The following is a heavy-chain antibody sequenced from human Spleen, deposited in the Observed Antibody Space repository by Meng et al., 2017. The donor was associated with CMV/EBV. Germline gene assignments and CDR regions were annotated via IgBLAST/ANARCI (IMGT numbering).Heavy chain of an antibody. CDR2: INPQSGNT. J-gene: IGHJ3*02. CDR3: ARALTGTTDAGGAFDI. D-gene: IGHD1-20*01. CDR1: GYIFTSFD. V-gene: IGHV1-8*01. Sequence: ASVKVSCKASGYIFTSFDISWIRQATGQGLEWMGWINPQSGNTGYAQKFQGRVTMTRDTSTSTVYMELSSLRSEDTAVYYCARALTGTTDAGGAFDIWGQGTMVTVSS.